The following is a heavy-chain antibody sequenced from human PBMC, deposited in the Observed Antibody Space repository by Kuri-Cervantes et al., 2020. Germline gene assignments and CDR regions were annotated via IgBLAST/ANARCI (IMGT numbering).Heavy chain of an antibody. Sequence: GESLKISCVASGFIITSYDIHWVRQSAGKGLEWVSAIGVAGGTYYPASVKGRFTISREHAKNSVYLQMNSLTDGDTAVYYWARSPGGGPFSYYMDVWGKGTTVTVSS. CDR3: ARSPGGGPFSYYMDV. V-gene: IGHV3-13*01. CDR2: IGVAGGT. J-gene: IGHJ6*03. D-gene: IGHD3-3*02. CDR1: GFIITSYD.